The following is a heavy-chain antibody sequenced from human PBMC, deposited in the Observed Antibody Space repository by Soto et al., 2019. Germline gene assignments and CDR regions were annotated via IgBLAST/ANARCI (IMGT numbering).Heavy chain of an antibody. CDR2: IGTAGDT. V-gene: IGHV3-13*01. J-gene: IGHJ3*01. Sequence: EVQLVESGGGLVQPGESLRLSCEASGFNFSSYDMHWVRQATGKGLEWVSVIGTAGDTYCPGSVKGRFTISRENAKNSLYLQMNSLRAGDTAVYYCARAGQGASCSGGSCYLGASDVWGQGTMVTVSS. D-gene: IGHD2-15*01. CDR1: GFNFSSYD. CDR3: ARAGQGASCSGGSCYLGASDV.